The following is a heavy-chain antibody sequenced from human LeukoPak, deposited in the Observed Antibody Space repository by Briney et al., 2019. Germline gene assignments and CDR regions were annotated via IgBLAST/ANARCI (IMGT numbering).Heavy chain of an antibody. J-gene: IGHJ4*02. CDR2: INHSGST. CDR3: ARVNIVGATSGDFDY. V-gene: IGHV4-34*01. Sequence: PSETLSLTCAVYGXSFSGYYWSWIRQPPGKGLEWIAEINHSGSTNYNPSLKSRVTISVDTSKNQFSLKLSSVTAADTAVYYCARVNIVGATSGDFDYWGQGTLVTVSS. CDR1: GXSFSGYY. D-gene: IGHD1-26*01.